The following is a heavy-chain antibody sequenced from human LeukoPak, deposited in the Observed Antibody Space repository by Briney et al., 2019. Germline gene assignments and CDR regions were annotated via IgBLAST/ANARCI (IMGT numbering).Heavy chain of an antibody. CDR1: GGTFSSYA. Sequence: SVKVSCKASGGTFSSYAISWVRQAPGQGLEWMGGIIPIFGTANYAQKFQGRVTITADESTSTAYMELSSLRSEDTAVYYCARDDTLTGYHDSDYYYGMDVWGQGTTVTVSS. J-gene: IGHJ6*02. V-gene: IGHV1-69*13. CDR2: IIPIFGTA. D-gene: IGHD3-9*01. CDR3: ARDDTLTGYHDSDYYYGMDV.